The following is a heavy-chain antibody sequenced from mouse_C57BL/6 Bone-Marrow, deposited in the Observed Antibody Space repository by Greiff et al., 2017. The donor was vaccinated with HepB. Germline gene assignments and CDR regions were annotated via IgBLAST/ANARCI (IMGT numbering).Heavy chain of an antibody. CDR2: INPNNGGT. Sequence: VQLQQSGPELVKPGASVKISCKASGYTFTDYYMNWVKQSHGKSLEWIGDINPNNGGTSYNQKFKGKATLTVDKSSSTAYMELRSLTSEDSAVYYCAHYYGSMAWFAYWGQGTLVTVSA. CDR3: AHYYGSMAWFAY. V-gene: IGHV1-26*01. CDR1: GYTFTDYY. D-gene: IGHD1-1*01. J-gene: IGHJ3*01.